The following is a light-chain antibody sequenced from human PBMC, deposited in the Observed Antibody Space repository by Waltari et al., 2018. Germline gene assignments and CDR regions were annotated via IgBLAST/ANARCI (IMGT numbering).Light chain of an antibody. V-gene: IGLV2-11*01. J-gene: IGLJ2*01. CDR3: CSYAGSYIFGV. Sequence: QSALTQPRSVSGSPGQSVTISCTGTSSDVGGYNYVSWYQQHPDKAPKLMIHGVNKRPSGVPDRFSGSKSGNTASLTISGLQAEYEANYYCCSYAGSYIFGVFGGGTKLTVL. CDR1: SSDVGGYNY. CDR2: GVN.